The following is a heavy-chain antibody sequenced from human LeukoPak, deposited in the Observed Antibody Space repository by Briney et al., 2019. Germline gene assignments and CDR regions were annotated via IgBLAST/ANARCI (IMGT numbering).Heavy chain of an antibody. V-gene: IGHV7-4-1*02. D-gene: IGHD3-3*01. Sequence: GASVKVSCKASGYTFTSYAMNWVRQAPGQGLEWMGWINTNTGNPTYAQGFTGRFVFSLDTSVSTAYLQISSLKAEDTAVYYCARDPMRWYYDFWSGYDYYYMDVWGKGTTVTVSS. CDR2: INTNTGNP. CDR1: GYTFTSYA. J-gene: IGHJ6*03. CDR3: ARDPMRWYYDFWSGYDYYYMDV.